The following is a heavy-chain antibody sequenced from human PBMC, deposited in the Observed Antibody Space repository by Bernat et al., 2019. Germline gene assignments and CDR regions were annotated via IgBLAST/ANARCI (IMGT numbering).Heavy chain of an antibody. CDR3: ARDVIESISGYQLDY. Sequence: QVQLVASGGGVVQPGRSLRLSCAASGFTFSSYGMHWVRQAPGKGLEWVAVIWYDGSNKYYADSVKGRFTISRDNSKNTLYLQMNSLRAEDTAVYYCARDVIESISGYQLDYWGQGTLVTVSS. J-gene: IGHJ4*02. CDR1: GFTFSSYG. D-gene: IGHD3-22*01. V-gene: IGHV3-33*01. CDR2: IWYDGSNK.